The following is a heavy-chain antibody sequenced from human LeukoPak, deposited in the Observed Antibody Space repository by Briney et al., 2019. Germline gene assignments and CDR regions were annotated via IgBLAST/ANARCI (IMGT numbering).Heavy chain of an antibody. CDR3: AKDPSVYYGDYIIR. V-gene: IGHV3-23*01. J-gene: IGHJ4*02. D-gene: IGHD4-17*01. CDR2: VSGSGDNT. Sequence: PGGSLRLSCAASGFTLRDHAMTWVRQAPGKGLEWVSTVSGSGDNTFYADSVRGRFTISRDNSKNTLYLLMNSLTAEDTAVYYCAKDPSVYYGDYIIRWGQGTLVIVSS. CDR1: GFTLRDHA.